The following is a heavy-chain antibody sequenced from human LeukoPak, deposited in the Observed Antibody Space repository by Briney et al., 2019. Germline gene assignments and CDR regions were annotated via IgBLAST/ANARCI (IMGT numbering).Heavy chain of an antibody. CDR1: GFTFSSYA. J-gene: IGHJ4*02. V-gene: IGHV3-30-3*01. D-gene: IGHD3-9*01. CDR2: ISYDGSNK. Sequence: GRSLRLSCAASGFTFSSYAMHWVRQAPGKGLEWVAVISYDGSNKYYADSVKGRFTISRDNSKNTLYLQMNSLRAEDTAVYYCARTGDGILTGFDYSGQGTLVTVSS. CDR3: ARTGDGILTGFDY.